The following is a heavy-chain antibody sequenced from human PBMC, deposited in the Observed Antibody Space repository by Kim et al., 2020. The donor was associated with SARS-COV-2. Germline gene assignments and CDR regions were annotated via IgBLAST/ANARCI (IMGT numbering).Heavy chain of an antibody. CDR1: GFTFSSYG. V-gene: IGHV3-33*03. Sequence: GGSLRLSCAASGFTFSSYGMHWVRQAPGKGLEWVAVIRYDGSNKYYADSVKGRFTISRDNSKNTLYLQMNSLRAEDTAVYYCAKDFRDDYGDYWYSGMDVGGRGTTATAS. D-gene: IGHD4-17*01. J-gene: IGHJ6*02. CDR3: AKDFRDDYGDYWYSGMDV. CDR2: IRYDGSNK.